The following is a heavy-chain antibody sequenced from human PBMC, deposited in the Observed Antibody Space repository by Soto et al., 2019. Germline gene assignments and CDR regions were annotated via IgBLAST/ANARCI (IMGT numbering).Heavy chain of an antibody. V-gene: IGHV1-2*02. CDR2: IYPKTGVT. D-gene: IGHD3-16*01. J-gene: IGHJ6*02. Sequence: GSVKVSCKASGYTFSVYYMHWVRQAPGQGLEWVGWIYPKTGVTTYAQKFEGRVTMTRDTSITTAHMELSGLKSEDTAVYYCARGLGGAWGMDVWGQGTTVTVSS. CDR3: ARGLGGAWGMDV. CDR1: GYTFSVYY.